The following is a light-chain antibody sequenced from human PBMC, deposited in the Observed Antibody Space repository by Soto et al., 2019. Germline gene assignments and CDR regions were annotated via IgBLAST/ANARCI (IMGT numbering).Light chain of an antibody. CDR2: GAS. V-gene: IGKV3-15*01. Sequence: EIVLTQSPATLSVFPGEKATLSCGASQSVSNNLAWYHQKPGQAPRPLIYGASTRATGVPARFSGSGSGTEFTLTISSLQYEDSAIYYCQQSSSWPFTFGPGNKVAIE. J-gene: IGKJ3*01. CDR1: QSVSNN. CDR3: QQSSSWPFT.